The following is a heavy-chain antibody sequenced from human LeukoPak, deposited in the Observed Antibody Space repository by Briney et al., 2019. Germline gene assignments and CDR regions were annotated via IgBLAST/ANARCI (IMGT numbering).Heavy chain of an antibody. CDR3: AIYYDRDYYYGMDV. Sequence: GAPVKVSCKASGGTFSSYAISWVRQAPGQGLEWMGGIIPIFGTANYAQKFQGRVTITADESTSTAYMELSSLRSEDTAVYYRAIYYDRDYYYGMDVWGKGTTVTVSS. V-gene: IGHV1-69*01. CDR2: IIPIFGTA. CDR1: GGTFSSYA. D-gene: IGHD3-9*01. J-gene: IGHJ6*04.